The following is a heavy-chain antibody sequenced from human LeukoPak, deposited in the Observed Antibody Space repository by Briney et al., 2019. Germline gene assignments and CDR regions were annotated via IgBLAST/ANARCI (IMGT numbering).Heavy chain of an antibody. V-gene: IGHV1-46*01. J-gene: IGHJ6*02. CDR1: GYTFTGYY. Sequence: GASVKVSCKASGYTFTGYYMHWVRQAPGQGLEWMGIINPSGGSTSYAQKFQGRVTMTRDTSTSTVYMELSSLRSEDTAVYYCAGDSRLIVSYYGMDVWGQGTTVTVSS. D-gene: IGHD3-22*01. CDR2: INPSGGST. CDR3: AGDSRLIVSYYGMDV.